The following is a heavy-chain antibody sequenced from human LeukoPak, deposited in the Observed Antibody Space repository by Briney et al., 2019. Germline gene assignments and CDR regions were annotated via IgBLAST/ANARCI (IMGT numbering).Heavy chain of an antibody. J-gene: IGHJ4*02. CDR3: AKGKVNHLGALDF. Sequence: GGSLRLSCAASGFSFSSYAMSWVRQAPGKGLEWVSSVSESGDGTHYADSVMGRFIISRDNSRKTFHLQMDSLRADDTAIYYCAKGKVNHLGALDFWGQGTLVTVSS. D-gene: IGHD1-26*01. CDR1: GFSFSSYA. CDR2: VSESGDGT. V-gene: IGHV3-23*01.